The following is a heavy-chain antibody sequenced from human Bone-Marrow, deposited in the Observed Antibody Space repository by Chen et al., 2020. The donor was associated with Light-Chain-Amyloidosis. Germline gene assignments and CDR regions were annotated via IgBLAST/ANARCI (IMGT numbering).Heavy chain of an antibody. CDR2: VYPILDTP. CDR1: GGTFSSFP. D-gene: IGHD2-15*01. J-gene: IGHJ3*02. Sequence: QVQLVQYGAEVKKPGSSVKVSCRTSGGTFSSFPSIWVRQAPGQGLEWVGGVYPILDTPTNAQKFQGRVTITADDSTSTAYMELRSLTSEDTAVYFCARVPRVLAAHALDIWGQGTIVSVSS. CDR3: ARVPRVLAAHALDI. V-gene: IGHV1-69*01.